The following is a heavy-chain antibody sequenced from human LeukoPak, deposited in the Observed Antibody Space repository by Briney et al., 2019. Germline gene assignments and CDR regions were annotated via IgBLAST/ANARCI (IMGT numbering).Heavy chain of an antibody. CDR3: ARVTGYMIEDYFDY. D-gene: IGHD3-22*01. Sequence: PSETPSLTCTVSGGSISSYYWSWIRQSPGKGLEWIGYIYYSGSTNYNPSLKSRVTISVDTSKNQFSLRLRSVTAADTAVYYCARVTGYMIEDYFDYWGQGTLVTVSS. CDR2: IYYSGST. V-gene: IGHV4-59*01. CDR1: GGSISSYY. J-gene: IGHJ4*02.